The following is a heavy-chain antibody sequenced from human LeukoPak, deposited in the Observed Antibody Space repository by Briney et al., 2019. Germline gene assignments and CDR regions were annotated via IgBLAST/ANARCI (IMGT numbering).Heavy chain of an antibody. D-gene: IGHD3-10*01. CDR1: GFTVSSNY. CDR2: IYSGGST. J-gene: IGHJ3*02. CDR3: ARSITRVRGVIELHDAFDI. V-gene: IGHV3-66*01. Sequence: GGSLRLSCAASGFTVSSNYMSWVRQAPGKGLEWVSVIYSGGSTYYADSVKGRFTISRDNSKNTLYLQMNSLRAEDTAVYYCARSITRVRGVIELHDAFDIWGQGTMVTVSS.